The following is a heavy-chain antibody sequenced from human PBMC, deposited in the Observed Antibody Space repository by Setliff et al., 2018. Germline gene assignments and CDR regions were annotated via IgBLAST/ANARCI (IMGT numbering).Heavy chain of an antibody. Sequence: SETLSLTCTVSGGSISSYYWSWIRQPPGKRLEWIGYIYYSGSTNYNPSLESRVTISVDTSKNQFSLRLNSATAADTAIYYCARSDDNFQYPDYWGQGTLVTVS. J-gene: IGHJ4*01. D-gene: IGHD1-1*01. V-gene: IGHV4-59*01. CDR1: GGSISSYY. CDR2: IYYSGST. CDR3: ARSDDNFQYPDY.